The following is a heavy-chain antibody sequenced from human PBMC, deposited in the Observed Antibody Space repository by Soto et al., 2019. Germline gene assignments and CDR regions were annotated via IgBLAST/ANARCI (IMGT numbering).Heavy chain of an antibody. CDR1: GFTFSSYA. Sequence: EVQLLESGGGLVQPGGSLRLSCAASGFTFSSYAMSWVRQAPGKGLEWVSAISGSGGSTYYADSVKGRFTISRDNSKNALYLQMNSLRAGDTAVYYCAKARVVLAAIGDYWGQGTLVTVSS. CDR3: AKARVVLAAIGDY. D-gene: IGHD2-15*01. V-gene: IGHV3-23*01. J-gene: IGHJ4*02. CDR2: ISGSGGST.